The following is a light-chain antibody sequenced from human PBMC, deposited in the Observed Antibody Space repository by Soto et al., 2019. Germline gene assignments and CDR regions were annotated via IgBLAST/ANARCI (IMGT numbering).Light chain of an antibody. Sequence: QSALTQPPSASGSPGQSGTISCTGTSSDVGGYNYVSWYQQHPGKAPKLMIYEVSKRPSGVPDRFSGSKSGNTASLTVSGIQAEDEADYYCSSYAGSDTPFVFGTGTKVTVL. CDR2: EVS. CDR3: SSYAGSDTPFV. J-gene: IGLJ1*01. V-gene: IGLV2-8*01. CDR1: SSDVGGYNY.